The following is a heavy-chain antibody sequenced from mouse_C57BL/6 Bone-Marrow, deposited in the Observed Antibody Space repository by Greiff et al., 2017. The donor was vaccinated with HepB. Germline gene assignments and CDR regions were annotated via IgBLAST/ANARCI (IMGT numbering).Heavy chain of an antibody. J-gene: IGHJ4*01. CDR2: IDPETGGT. D-gene: IGHD2-12*01. CDR1: GYTFTDYE. V-gene: IGHV1-15*01. Sequence: QVQLQQSGAELVRPGASVTLSCKASGYTFTDYEMHWVKQTPVHGLEWIGAIDPETGGTAYNQKFKGKAILTADKSSSTAYMELRSLTSEDSAVYYCTIPASYNYAMGYWGLGTSVTVSS. CDR3: TIPASYNYAMGY.